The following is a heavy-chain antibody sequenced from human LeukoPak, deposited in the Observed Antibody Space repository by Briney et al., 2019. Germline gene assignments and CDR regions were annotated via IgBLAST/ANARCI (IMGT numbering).Heavy chain of an antibody. J-gene: IGHJ5*02. D-gene: IGHD1-7*01. CDR1: GYTFTGYY. CDR2: INPNSGGT. CDR3: ARGTGTTRFDP. Sequence: ASVKVSCTASGYTFTGYYMHWVRQAPGQGLEWMGWINPNSGGTNYAQKFQGRVTMTRDTSISTAYMELSRLRSDDSAVYCCARGTGTTRFDPWGQGTLVTVSS. V-gene: IGHV1-2*02.